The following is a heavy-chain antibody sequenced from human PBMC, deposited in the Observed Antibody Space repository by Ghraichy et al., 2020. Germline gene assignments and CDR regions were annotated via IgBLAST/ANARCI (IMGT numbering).Heavy chain of an antibody. Sequence: SETLSLTCTVSGGSISSSSYYWGWIRQPPGKGLEWIGSIYYSGSTYYNPSLKSRVTISVDTSKNQFSLKLSSVTAADTAVYYCARQVGSIAARGGVDYWGQGTLVTVSS. CDR3: ARQVGSIAARGGVDY. CDR2: IYYSGST. V-gene: IGHV4-39*07. J-gene: IGHJ4*02. D-gene: IGHD6-6*01. CDR1: GGSISSSSYY.